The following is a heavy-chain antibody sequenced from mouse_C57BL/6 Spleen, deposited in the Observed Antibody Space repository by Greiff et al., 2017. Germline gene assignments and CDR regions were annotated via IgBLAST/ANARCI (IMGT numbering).Heavy chain of an antibody. V-gene: IGHV1-53*01. CDR1: GYTFTSYW. J-gene: IGHJ2*01. CDR3: AREGDYDVGDYFAY. CDR2: INPSNGGT. D-gene: IGHD2-4*01. Sequence: QVPLQQSGTELVKPGASVKLSCKASGYTFTSYWMHWVKQRPGQGLEWIGNINPSNGGTNYNEKFKSKATLTVDKSSSTAYMQLSSLTSEDSAVYYCAREGDYDVGDYFAYWGQGTTLTVSS.